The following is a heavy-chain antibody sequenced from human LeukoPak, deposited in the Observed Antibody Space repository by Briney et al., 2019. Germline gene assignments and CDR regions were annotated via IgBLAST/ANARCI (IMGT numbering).Heavy chain of an antibody. Sequence: PGRSLRLSCAASGFTFSSYGMHWVRQAPGKGLEWVAVISYDGPNKYYADSVKGRFTIPRDDSKSTLYLQMNSLRAEDTAVYYCAKEKLPSGYSFLTDYWGQGTLVTVSS. J-gene: IGHJ4*02. CDR1: GFTFSSYG. V-gene: IGHV3-30*18. CDR3: AKEKLPSGYSFLTDY. D-gene: IGHD5-18*01. CDR2: ISYDGPNK.